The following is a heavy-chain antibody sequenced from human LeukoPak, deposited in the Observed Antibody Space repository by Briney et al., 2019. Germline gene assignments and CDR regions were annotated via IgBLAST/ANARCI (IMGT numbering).Heavy chain of an antibody. CDR3: ARDYCSSTSCYIDY. CDR2: ISAYNGNT. J-gene: IGHJ4*02. D-gene: IGHD2-2*02. Sequence: GASVKVSCKASGYTFTSYYMHWVRQAPGQGLEWMGWISAYNGNTNYAQKLQGRVTMTTDTSTSTAYMELRSLRSDDTAVYYCARDYCSSTSCYIDYWGQGTLVTVSS. V-gene: IGHV1-18*04. CDR1: GYTFTSYY.